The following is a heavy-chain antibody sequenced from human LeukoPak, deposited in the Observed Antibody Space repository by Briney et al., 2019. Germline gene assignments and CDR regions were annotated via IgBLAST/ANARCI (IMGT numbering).Heavy chain of an antibody. Sequence: SGGSLRLSCAASGFTFNNYAMNWVRQAPGKGLEWVSVISGSGGRTYSADSVKGRFTISRDNAKNSLYLQMNSLRAEDTAVYYCARSAYVLRYFDWLGPFDYWGQGTLVTVSS. V-gene: IGHV3-23*01. J-gene: IGHJ4*02. CDR2: ISGSGGRT. D-gene: IGHD3-9*01. CDR1: GFTFNNYA. CDR3: ARSAYVLRYFDWLGPFDY.